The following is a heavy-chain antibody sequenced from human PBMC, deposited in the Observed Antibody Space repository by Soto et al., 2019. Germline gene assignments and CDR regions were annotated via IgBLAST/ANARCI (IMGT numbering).Heavy chain of an antibody. CDR2: INPSSTNT. J-gene: IGHJ4*02. Sequence: ASVKVSCKASGYTFTSYYMHWVRQAPGQGLEWMGIINPSSTNTNYAQKFQGRVTMTRDTSTSTVYMELSSLRSEDTAVYYCARHETLHGDYDYWGQGTLVTVSS. D-gene: IGHD4-17*01. CDR1: GYTFTSYY. V-gene: IGHV1-46*01. CDR3: ARHETLHGDYDY.